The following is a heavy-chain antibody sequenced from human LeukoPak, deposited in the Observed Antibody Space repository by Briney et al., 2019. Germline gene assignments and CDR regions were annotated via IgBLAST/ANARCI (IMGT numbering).Heavy chain of an antibody. CDR3: ARDGLSHYYYYGMDV. Sequence: GGSLRLSCAASGFTFSSYAMHWVRQAPGKGLEWVAVISYDGSNKYYADSVKGRFTISRDNSKNTLYLQMNSLRAEDTAVYYCARDGLSHYYYYGMDVWGQGTTVTASS. CDR1: GFTFSSYA. CDR2: ISYDGSNK. V-gene: IGHV3-30-3*01. D-gene: IGHD3-16*02. J-gene: IGHJ6*02.